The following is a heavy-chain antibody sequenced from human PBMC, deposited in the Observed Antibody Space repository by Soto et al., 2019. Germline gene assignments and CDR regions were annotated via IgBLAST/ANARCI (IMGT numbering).Heavy chain of an antibody. J-gene: IGHJ5*01. CDR2: IYYSGRV. V-gene: IGHV4-39*07. Sequence: PSETLSLTCTVSGGSISSSSYYWGWIRQPPGKGLEWIGSIYYSGRVNYSPSLKSRVTISLDTSKNQFSLTLSAVTAADTAMYYCSTRAYDTNGYYRFDPWGQGTLVTVSS. CDR3: STRAYDTNGYYRFDP. D-gene: IGHD3-22*01. CDR1: GGSISSSSYY.